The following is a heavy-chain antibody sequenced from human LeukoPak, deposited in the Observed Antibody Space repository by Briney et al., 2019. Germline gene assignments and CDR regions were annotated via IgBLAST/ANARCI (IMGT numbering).Heavy chain of an antibody. V-gene: IGHV4-39*07. D-gene: IGHD3-22*01. CDR2: IYYSGST. J-gene: IGHJ4*02. CDR3: ARDLKDYYDSSGPYYTIDY. CDR1: GGSISSSSYY. Sequence: PSETLSLTCTVSGGSISSSSYYWGWIRQPPGKGLGWIGSIYYSGSTYYNPSLKSRVTISVDTSKNQFSLKLSSVTAADTAVYYCARDLKDYYDSSGPYYTIDYWGQGTLVTVSS.